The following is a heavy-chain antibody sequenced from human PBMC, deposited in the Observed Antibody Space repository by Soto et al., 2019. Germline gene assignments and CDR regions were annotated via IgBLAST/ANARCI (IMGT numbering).Heavy chain of an antibody. D-gene: IGHD1-1*01. V-gene: IGHV1-69*12. CDR1: GGTFSTSA. CDR2: IMPVFPTP. Sequence: QVQLVQSGAEVKKPGSSVKVSCKASGGTFSTSAISWVRQAPGQGLEWVGGIMPVFPTPDYAQNFQGRVTITADESTTTACLELTSLRADDTAVYYCARDKARLQLGGNYYYILDVWGQGTAITVSS. CDR3: ARDKARLQLGGNYYYILDV. J-gene: IGHJ6*02.